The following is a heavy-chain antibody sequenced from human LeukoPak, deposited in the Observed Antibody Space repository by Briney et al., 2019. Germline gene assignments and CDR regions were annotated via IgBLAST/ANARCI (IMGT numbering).Heavy chain of an antibody. J-gene: IGHJ3*02. D-gene: IGHD3-10*01. CDR3: ARAPGFGDAFDI. Sequence: ASVKVSCKASGYTFTSYDINWVRQATGQGLEWMGWMNPNSGNTGYAQKFQGRVTMTTDTSTSTAYMELRSLRSDDTAVYYCARAPGFGDAFDIWGQGTMVTVSS. V-gene: IGHV1-8*01. CDR2: MNPNSGNT. CDR1: GYTFTSYD.